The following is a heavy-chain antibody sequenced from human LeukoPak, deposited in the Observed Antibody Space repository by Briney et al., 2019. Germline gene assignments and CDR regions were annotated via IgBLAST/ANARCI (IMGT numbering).Heavy chain of an antibody. CDR1: GGSFSGYY. D-gene: IGHD6-13*01. CDR2: INHSGST. CDR3: ASSGRGTADPDP. V-gene: IGHV4-34*01. J-gene: IGHJ5*02. Sequence: SEALSLTSAVYGGSFSGYYWSWIRQPPGKGLEWIGEINHSGSTNYNPSLRSRVTISADTSKNQFSLKLSSVTAADTAVYYCASSGRGTADPDPWGQGTLVTVSS.